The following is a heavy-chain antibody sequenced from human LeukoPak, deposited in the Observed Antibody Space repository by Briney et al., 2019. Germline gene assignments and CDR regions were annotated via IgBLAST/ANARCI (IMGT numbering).Heavy chain of an antibody. CDR3: AKEYSNYVLVDY. Sequence: GGSLRLSCAASGFTFSSYSMSWVRQAPGKGLEWVSAISGSGGSTYYADSVKGRFTISRDNSKNTVYLQMNSLRAEDTAVYYCAKEYSNYVLVDYWGQGTLVTVYS. J-gene: IGHJ4*02. V-gene: IGHV3-23*01. CDR1: GFTFSSYS. CDR2: ISGSGGST. D-gene: IGHD4-11*01.